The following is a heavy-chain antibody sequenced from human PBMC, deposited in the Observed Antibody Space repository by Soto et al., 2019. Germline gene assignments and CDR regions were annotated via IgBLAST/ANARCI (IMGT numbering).Heavy chain of an antibody. CDR3: ARRAAAVSDAFDI. CDR2: ISSSSSYI. V-gene: IGHV3-21*01. Sequence: EVQLVESGGGLVKPGGSLRLSCAASGFTFSSYSMNWVRQAPGKGLEWVSSISSSSSYIYYADSVKGRFTISRNNAKNPLYLQMNSLRAEDTAVYYCARRAAAVSDAFDIWGQGTMVTVSS. CDR1: GFTFSSYS. D-gene: IGHD6-13*01. J-gene: IGHJ3*02.